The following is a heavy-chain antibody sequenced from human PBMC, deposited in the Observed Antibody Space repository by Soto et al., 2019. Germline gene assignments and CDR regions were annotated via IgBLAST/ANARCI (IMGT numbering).Heavy chain of an antibody. CDR1: GGTFSSYA. V-gene: IGHV1-2*04. Sequence: ASVKVSCKASGGTFSSYAISWVRQAPGQGLEWMGGIIPNSGGTNYAQKFQGWVTMTRDTSISTAYMELSRLRSDDTAVYYCARDRRFLEWLLPREDYYYYGMDVWGQGTTVTVSS. D-gene: IGHD3-3*01. CDR3: ARDRRFLEWLLPREDYYYYGMDV. CDR2: IIPNSGGT. J-gene: IGHJ6*02.